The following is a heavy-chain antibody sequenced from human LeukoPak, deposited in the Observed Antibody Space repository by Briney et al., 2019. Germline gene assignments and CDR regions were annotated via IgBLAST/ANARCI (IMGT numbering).Heavy chain of an antibody. CDR2: INPNSGGT. Sequence: ASVKVSCKASGYTFTGYYMHWVRQAPGQGLEWMGWINPNSGGTNYAQKFQGRVTMTRDTSISTAYMELSRLRSDDTAVYYCARVGTYGSGSQTTYYYYYGMDVWGQGTTVTVSS. J-gene: IGHJ6*02. V-gene: IGHV1-2*02. CDR1: GYTFTGYY. D-gene: IGHD3-10*01. CDR3: ARVGTYGSGSQTTYYYYYGMDV.